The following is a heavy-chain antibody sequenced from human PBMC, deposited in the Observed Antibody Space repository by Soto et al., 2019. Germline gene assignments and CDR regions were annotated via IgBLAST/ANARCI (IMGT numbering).Heavy chain of an antibody. CDR1: GFTFKNYP. D-gene: IGHD3-10*01. V-gene: IGHV3-23*01. Sequence: EVQLLESGGGLVQPGGSLRLSVEASGFTFKNYPITWVRKAPGKGLEWFSAISGGGDTTSYADSVKGRFTVSRDGSKNTLYLQMSSLRAEDTALYYCAKGRGGSGSLTPRVDFWGQGTLVTVSS. CDR3: AKGRGGSGSLTPRVDF. J-gene: IGHJ4*02. CDR2: ISGGGDTT.